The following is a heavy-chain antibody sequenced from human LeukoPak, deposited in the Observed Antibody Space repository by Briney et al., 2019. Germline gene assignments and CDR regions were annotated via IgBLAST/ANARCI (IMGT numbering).Heavy chain of an antibody. V-gene: IGHV4-30-4*08. Sequence: SQTLSLTCTVSGGSISSGDYYWSWIRQPPGKGLEWIGYIYYSGSTYYNPSLKSRVTISVDTSTNHFFLRLSPVTAADTAVYYCARERASNNYDNWLDPWGQGILVTVSS. D-gene: IGHD4-11*01. J-gene: IGHJ5*02. CDR3: ARERASNNYDNWLDP. CDR1: GGSISSGDYY. CDR2: IYYSGST.